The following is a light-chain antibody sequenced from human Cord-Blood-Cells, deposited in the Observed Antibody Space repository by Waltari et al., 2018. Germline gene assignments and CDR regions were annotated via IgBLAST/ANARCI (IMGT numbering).Light chain of an antibody. CDR1: SGSFSTSYY. CDR2: STN. Sequence: QTVVTQEPSFSVSPGGTVTLTCGLSSGSFSTSYYPSWYQQTPGQAPRTLIYSTNTRSSGVPDRFSGSILGNKAAITITGAQADDESDYYCVLYMGSGIWVFGGGTKLTVL. CDR3: VLYMGSGIWV. V-gene: IGLV8-61*01. J-gene: IGLJ3*02.